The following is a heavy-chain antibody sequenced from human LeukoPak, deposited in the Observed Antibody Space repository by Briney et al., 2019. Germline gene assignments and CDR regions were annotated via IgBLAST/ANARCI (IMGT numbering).Heavy chain of an antibody. D-gene: IGHD3-3*01. CDR1: GFSFTNAW. J-gene: IGHJ4*02. V-gene: IGHV3-33*08. CDR2: IWYDGSNK. Sequence: GSLRLSCVASGFSFTNAWMNWVRQAPGKGLEWVAVIWYDGSNKYYADSVKGPFAISRDNSKNTLYMQMNSLRAEDTAVYYCASEGYYIDYWGQGTLVTVSS. CDR3: ASEGYYIDY.